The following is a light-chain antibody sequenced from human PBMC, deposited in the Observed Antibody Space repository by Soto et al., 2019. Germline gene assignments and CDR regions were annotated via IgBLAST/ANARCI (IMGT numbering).Light chain of an antibody. CDR2: GAS. V-gene: IGKV1-33*01. CDR1: QDISNY. J-gene: IGKJ4*01. Sequence: DIQMTQSPSSLSASVGDRVTVTCQASQDISNYLNWYQQKPGKAPKLLIYGASNLETGVPSRFSGSGSGTDLTFTISSLQPEDIATYYCQQYDDLPRTFGGGTKLEIK. CDR3: QQYDDLPRT.